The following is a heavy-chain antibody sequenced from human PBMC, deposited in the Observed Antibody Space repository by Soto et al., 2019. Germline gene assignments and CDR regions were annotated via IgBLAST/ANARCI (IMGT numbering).Heavy chain of an antibody. J-gene: IGHJ4*02. D-gene: IGHD6-13*01. CDR2: INPASGST. Sequence: QVQLVQSGAEVKKPGASVKVSCRTSGYTFTHYYIHWVRQAPGQGLEWLAIINPASGSTNYAQDFQGRVTLTMDTSTTTVYMELSGLRAEDTAIFYCARDLAAGAHWGQGTLVTVSS. CDR3: ARDLAAGAH. V-gene: IGHV1-46*03. CDR1: GYTFTHYY.